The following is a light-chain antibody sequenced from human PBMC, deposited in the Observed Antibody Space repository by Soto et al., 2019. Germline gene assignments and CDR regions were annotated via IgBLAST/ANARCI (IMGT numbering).Light chain of an antibody. J-gene: IGKJ1*01. CDR2: AAS. CDR3: QQYNNWPLT. CDR1: QSISRN. Sequence: EIVMTQSPATLSVSPGERATLSCRASQSISRNLAWYQQKPGQAPRILIYAASTRATGLPARFSGSGSGTEFTLTISSLQSEDFAVYSCQQYNNWPLTFGQGTKV. V-gene: IGKV3-15*01.